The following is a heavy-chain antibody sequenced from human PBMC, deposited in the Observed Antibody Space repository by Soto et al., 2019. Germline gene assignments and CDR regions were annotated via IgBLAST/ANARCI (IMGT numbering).Heavy chain of an antibody. CDR3: AREYYDFWSVTYSYYGMDV. Sequence: QVQLQESGPGLVRPSETLSLTCSVSGGSISRFYWSWVRQPPGRGLEWIGNIFSSGTTNYNPSLKSRVTISVDTSKNQVSLQLNAVTAADTAVYYCAREYYDFWSVTYSYYGMDVWGQGTTVTVSS. V-gene: IGHV4-59*01. CDR2: IFSSGTT. J-gene: IGHJ6*02. CDR1: GGSISRFY. D-gene: IGHD3-3*01.